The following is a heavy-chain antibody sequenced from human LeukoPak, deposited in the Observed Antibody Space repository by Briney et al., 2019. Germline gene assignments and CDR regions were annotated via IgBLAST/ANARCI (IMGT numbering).Heavy chain of an antibody. J-gene: IGHJ4*02. D-gene: IGHD2-21*02. V-gene: IGHV3-9*03. CDR3: AKSPCGADCYSVDY. Sequence: GRSLRLSCAASGFTFDDYAMHWVRQAPGKGLGWVSGISWNSGSIGYADSVKGRFTISRDNAKNSLYLQMNSLGAEDMALYYCAKSPCGADCYSVDYWGQGTLVTVSS. CDR2: ISWNSGSI. CDR1: GFTFDDYA.